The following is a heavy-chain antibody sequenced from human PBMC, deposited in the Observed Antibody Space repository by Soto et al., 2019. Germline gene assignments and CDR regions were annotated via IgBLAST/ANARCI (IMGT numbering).Heavy chain of an antibody. CDR2: IWYDGSNK. V-gene: IGHV3-33*01. CDR1: GFTFSSYG. J-gene: IGHJ6*02. CDR3: ATDSDYDSLSGRDKYGMDV. D-gene: IGHD3-9*01. Sequence: QVQLVESGGGVVQPGRSLRLSCAASGFTFSSYGMHWVRQAPGKGLEWVAVIWYDGSNKYYADSVKGRFTISRDNSKNTLYMQMNSVRAEDTAVYYCATDSDYDSLSGRDKYGMDVWGQGTTVTVSS.